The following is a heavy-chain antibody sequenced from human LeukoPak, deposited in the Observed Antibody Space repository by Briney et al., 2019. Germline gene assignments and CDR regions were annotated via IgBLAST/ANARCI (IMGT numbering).Heavy chain of an antibody. J-gene: IGHJ4*02. Sequence: GGSLRLSCVASGFTFSDYAMNWVRQAPGKGLEWVSTFKTKYHQVYYAESVRGRFTISRDNSKSTLYLQMNSLRAEDTAIYYCAKEHDYNFYFDDWGQGTLVTVSS. CDR1: GFTFSDYA. CDR2: FKTKYHQV. CDR3: AKEHDYNFYFDD. V-gene: IGHV3-23*01. D-gene: IGHD1-1*01.